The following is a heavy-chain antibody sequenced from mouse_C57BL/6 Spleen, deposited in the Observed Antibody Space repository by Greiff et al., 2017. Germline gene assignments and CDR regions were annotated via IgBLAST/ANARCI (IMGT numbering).Heavy chain of an antibody. CDR1: GYTFTSYW. CDR3: VTTVVAKGYFDV. J-gene: IGHJ1*03. V-gene: IGHV1-55*01. Sequence: QVQLQQPGAELVKPGASVKMSCKASGYTFTSYWITWVKQRPGQGLEWIGDIYPGSGSTNYNEKFKSKGTLTVDTSSSTAYMQLSSLTSEDSAVYYCVTTVVAKGYFDVWGTGTTVTVSS. CDR2: IYPGSGST. D-gene: IGHD1-1*01.